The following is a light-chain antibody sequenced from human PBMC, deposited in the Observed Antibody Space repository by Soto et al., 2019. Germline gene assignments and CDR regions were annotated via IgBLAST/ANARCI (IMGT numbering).Light chain of an antibody. Sequence: DIQMTQSPSTLSASVGDRVTITCRASQTISNWLAWYQQKPGKGPQLLIYKASSLESGVPSRFSGSGSGTDFTLTISSLQPDDFATYYCQQYSTYSRAFGQGTKVEIK. J-gene: IGKJ1*01. V-gene: IGKV1-5*03. CDR1: QTISNW. CDR3: QQYSTYSRA. CDR2: KAS.